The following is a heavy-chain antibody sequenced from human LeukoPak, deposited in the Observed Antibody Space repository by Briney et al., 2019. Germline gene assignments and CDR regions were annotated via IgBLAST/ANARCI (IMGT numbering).Heavy chain of an antibody. CDR3: AXNQXYSYGWGYYYYYGMDV. CDR2: FDPEDGET. J-gene: IGHJ6*02. V-gene: IGHV1-24*01. D-gene: IGHD5-18*01. Sequence: SVKVSCKVSGYTLTELSMHWVRQAPGKGLEWMGGFDPEDGETIYAQKFQGRVTMTEDTSTDTAYMELSSLRSEDTAVYYCAXNQXYSYGWGYYYYYGMDVWGQGTTVTVSS. CDR1: GYTLTELS.